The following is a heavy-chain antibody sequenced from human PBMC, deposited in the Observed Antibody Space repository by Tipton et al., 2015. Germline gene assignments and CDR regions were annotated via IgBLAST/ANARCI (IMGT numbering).Heavy chain of an antibody. CDR2: IHFSGGT. D-gene: IGHD2-15*01. CDR1: GASIYSHDHY. Sequence: GLVKPSQTLSLTCIVSGASIYSHDHYWSWIRQPPGKGLEWIGHIHFSGGTYYTPSLNSRVAISLDASKNQFSLTLSSVTAADTAVYYCARSRGASNSGGLAGYWGQGTLVTVSS. J-gene: IGHJ4*02. V-gene: IGHV4-31*03. CDR3: ARSRGASNSGGLAGY.